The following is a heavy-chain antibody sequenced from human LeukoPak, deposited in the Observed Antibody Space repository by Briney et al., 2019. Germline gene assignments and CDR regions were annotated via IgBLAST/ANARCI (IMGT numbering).Heavy chain of an antibody. Sequence: GGSLRLSCVVSGISLSNYAMTWVRQAPGKGLEWVSYISERGGSTTYADSVKGRFTISRDTSLNTLYLQMNNLRAEDTAAYFCAKRGVVIRGLLVIGYHQEAYHYDFWGQGVLVTVSS. D-gene: IGHD3-10*01. V-gene: IGHV3-23*01. J-gene: IGHJ4*02. CDR1: GISLSNYA. CDR2: ISERGGST. CDR3: AKRGVVIRGLLVIGYHQEAYHYDF.